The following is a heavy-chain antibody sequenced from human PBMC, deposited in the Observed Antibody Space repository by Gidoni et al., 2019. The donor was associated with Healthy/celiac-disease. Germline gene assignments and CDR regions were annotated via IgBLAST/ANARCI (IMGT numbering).Heavy chain of an antibody. V-gene: IGHV3-33*01. CDR2: IWYDGSNK. J-gene: IGHJ3*02. D-gene: IGHD6-19*01. Sequence: QVQLVESGGGVVQPGRSLRLSCAASGFTFSSYGMHWVRQAPGKGLEWVAVIWYDGSNKYYADSVKGRFTISRDNSKNTLYLQMNSLRAEDTAVYYCARDSSVAVAGISGAFDIWGQGTMVTVSS. CDR1: GFTFSSYG. CDR3: ARDSSVAVAGISGAFDI.